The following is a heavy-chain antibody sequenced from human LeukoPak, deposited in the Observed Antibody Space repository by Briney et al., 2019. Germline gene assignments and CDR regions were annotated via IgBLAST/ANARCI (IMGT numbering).Heavy chain of an antibody. J-gene: IGHJ4*02. D-gene: IGHD2-15*01. CDR2: IFSGGST. CDR3: ARERSVVVAATCFDY. V-gene: IGHV3-66*01. Sequence: PGGSLRLSCAASGFNVGTNYMSWVRQAPGEGLEWVSAIFSGGSTFYADSVKGRFTISRDNSKNTLYLQMNSLRAEDTAVYYCARERSVVVAATCFDYWGQGTLVTVSS. CDR1: GFNVGTNY.